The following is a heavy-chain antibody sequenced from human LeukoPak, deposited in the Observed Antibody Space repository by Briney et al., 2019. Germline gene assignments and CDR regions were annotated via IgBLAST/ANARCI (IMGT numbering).Heavy chain of an antibody. J-gene: IGHJ4*02. CDR1: GFTFSSYE. CDR3: ARDGQTGTTVY. CDR2: ISSSGSTI. Sequence: PGGSLRLSCAASGFTFSSYEMNWVRQAPGKGLEWVSYISSSGSTIYYADSVKGRFTISRDNAKNSLHLQMNSLRAEDTAVYYCARDGQTGTTVYWGQGTLVTVSS. D-gene: IGHD1-7*01. V-gene: IGHV3-48*03.